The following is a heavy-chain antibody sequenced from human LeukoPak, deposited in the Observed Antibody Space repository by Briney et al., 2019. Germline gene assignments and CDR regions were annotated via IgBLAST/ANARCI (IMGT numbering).Heavy chain of an antibody. CDR2: MNPNSGNT. CDR1: GYTFTGYD. CDR3: ARWSSGWYWYYGMDV. J-gene: IGHJ6*02. Sequence: GASVKVSCKASGYTFTGYDINWVRQATGQGLEWMGWMNPNSGNTGYAQKFQGRVTMTRNTSISTAYMELSSLRSEDTAVYYCARWSSGWYWYYGMDVWGQGTTVTVSS. V-gene: IGHV1-8*01. D-gene: IGHD6-19*01.